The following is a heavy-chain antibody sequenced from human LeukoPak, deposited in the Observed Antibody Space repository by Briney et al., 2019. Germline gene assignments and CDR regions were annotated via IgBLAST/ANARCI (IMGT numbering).Heavy chain of an antibody. CDR1: GYTFTSYA. Sequence: ASVKASCKASGYTFTSYAMHWVRQAPGQRLEWMGWINAGNGNTKYSQKFQGRVTITRDTSASTAYMELSSLRSEDTAVYYCASRAGGYSNPSFYYYYGMDVWGQGTTVTVSS. CDR3: ASRAGGYSNPSFYYYYGMDV. D-gene: IGHD4-11*01. V-gene: IGHV1-3*01. J-gene: IGHJ6*02. CDR2: INAGNGNT.